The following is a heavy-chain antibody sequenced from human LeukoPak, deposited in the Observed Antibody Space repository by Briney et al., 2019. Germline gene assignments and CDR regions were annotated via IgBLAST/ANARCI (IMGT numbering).Heavy chain of an antibody. Sequence: GGSLRLSCAASGFSISAYEMHWVRQAPGKGLEWVAVISGDGNIQLYSDSVKGRFTISRDTSKTTLYLQVNSLRAEDTAVYYCAKDLLPGAPDYFDYWGQGTLVTVSS. CDR3: AKDLLPGAPDYFDY. D-gene: IGHD1-26*01. CDR1: GFSISAYE. CDR2: ISGDGNIQ. V-gene: IGHV3-30-3*01. J-gene: IGHJ4*02.